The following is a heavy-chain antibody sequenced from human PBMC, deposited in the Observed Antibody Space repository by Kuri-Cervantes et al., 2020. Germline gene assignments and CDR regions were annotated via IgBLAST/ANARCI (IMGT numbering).Heavy chain of an antibody. CDR1: GFTFTSSA. J-gene: IGHJ6*03. Sequence: SVKVSCKASGFTFTSSAVQWVRQARGQRLEWIGWIVVGSGNTNYAQKFQERVTITRDMSTSTAYMELSSLRSEDTAVYYCARGRYYYYYMDVWGKGTTVTVSS. V-gene: IGHV1-58*01. CDR2: IVVGSGNT. CDR3: ARGRYYYYYMDV. D-gene: IGHD3-16*01.